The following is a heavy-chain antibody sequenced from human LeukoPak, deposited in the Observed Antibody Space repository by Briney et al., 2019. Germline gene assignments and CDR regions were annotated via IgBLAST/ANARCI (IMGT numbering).Heavy chain of an antibody. CDR3: ASRESHDYGVLRY. CDR1: GGSISSGSYY. V-gene: IGHV4-61*02. J-gene: IGHJ4*02. D-gene: IGHD4-17*01. Sequence: PSQTLSLTCTVSGGSISSGSYYWSWIRQPAGKGLEWIGRIYISGSTNYSPSLKSRVTISVDTSKNQFSLKLSSVTAADTAVYYCASRESHDYGVLRYWGQGTLVTVSS. CDR2: IYISGST.